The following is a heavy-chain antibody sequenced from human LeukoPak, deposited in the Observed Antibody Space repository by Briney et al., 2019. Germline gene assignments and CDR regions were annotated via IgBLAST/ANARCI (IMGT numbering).Heavy chain of an antibody. J-gene: IGHJ6*02. Sequence: PGGSLRLSCAASGFTCNSYRMHWLRQAPSKGLEGVAVIWYDGKNKEYTDSGKGRFTISRDNCKNTLYLQMNRLRAEDTAVYYSARVAEYHDSSGFAWPDYYYGMDVWGQGTPVTVSS. CDR1: GFTCNSYR. CDR2: IWYDGKNK. D-gene: IGHD3-22*01. CDR3: ARVAEYHDSSGFAWPDYYYGMDV. V-gene: IGHV3-33*01.